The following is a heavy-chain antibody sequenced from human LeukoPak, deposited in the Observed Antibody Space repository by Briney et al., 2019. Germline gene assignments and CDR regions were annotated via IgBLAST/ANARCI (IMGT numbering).Heavy chain of an antibody. Sequence: SETLSLTCAVYGGSFSGYYWSWIRQPPGKGLEWIGEINHSGSTNYNPSLTSRVTISVDTSKNQFSLKLNSVTAADTAVYYCARRGGYGDHYYFDYWGQGSLVTVSS. CDR3: ARRGGYGDHYYFDY. V-gene: IGHV4-34*01. D-gene: IGHD4-17*01. J-gene: IGHJ4*02. CDR1: GGSFSGYY. CDR2: INHSGST.